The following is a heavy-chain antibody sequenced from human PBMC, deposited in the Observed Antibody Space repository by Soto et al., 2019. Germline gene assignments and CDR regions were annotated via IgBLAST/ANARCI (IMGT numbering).Heavy chain of an antibody. D-gene: IGHD3-3*01. CDR2: IYYSGST. Sequence: SETLSLTCTVSGGSISSGGYYWSWIRQHPGKGLEWIGYIYYSGSTYYNPSLKSRVTISVDTSKNQFSLKLSSVTAADTAVYYCARDQGRTIFGVHRRDYYYGMDVWGQGTTVTVSS. CDR1: GGSISSGGYY. V-gene: IGHV4-31*03. CDR3: ARDQGRTIFGVHRRDYYYGMDV. J-gene: IGHJ6*02.